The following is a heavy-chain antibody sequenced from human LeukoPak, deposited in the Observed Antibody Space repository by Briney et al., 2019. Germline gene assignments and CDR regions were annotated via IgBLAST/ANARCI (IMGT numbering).Heavy chain of an antibody. J-gene: IGHJ4*02. CDR1: GGSISSGSYY. Sequence: SETLSLTCTVSGGSISSGSYYWSWIRQPAGKGLAWIGRIYTSGSTNYNPSLKRRVTISVDTSKNQFSLKLSSVTAADTAVYYCARVADSWGFDYWGRGTLVTVSS. CDR2: IYTSGST. D-gene: IGHD3-16*01. CDR3: ARVADSWGFDY. V-gene: IGHV4-61*02.